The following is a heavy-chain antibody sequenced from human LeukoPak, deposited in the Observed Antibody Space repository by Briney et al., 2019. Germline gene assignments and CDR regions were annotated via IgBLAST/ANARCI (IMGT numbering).Heavy chain of an antibody. D-gene: IGHD7-27*01. CDR1: GFTFSSYA. V-gene: IGHV3-23*01. J-gene: IGHJ4*02. Sequence: GGSLRLSCAASGFTFSSYAMTWVRQAPGKGLEWVSEISGSGESTYYGDSVKGRFTISRDNSKNTLYLQMNSLRAADTAIYYCAREHWDFDYWGQGTLVTVSS. CDR3: AREHWDFDY. CDR2: ISGSGEST.